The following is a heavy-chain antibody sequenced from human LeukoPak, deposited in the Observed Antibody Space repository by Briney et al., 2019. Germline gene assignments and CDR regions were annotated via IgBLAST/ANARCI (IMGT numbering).Heavy chain of an antibody. CDR1: GYTFTGYY. D-gene: IGHD1-7*01. V-gene: IGHV1-2*02. CDR2: INPNTGVT. Sequence: ASVKVSCKASGYTFTGYYMHWVRQAPGQGLEWMGWINPNTGVTNYARKFQGRVTMTRDTSISTAYMELSRLRSDDTAVYYCARMPPVELTEPWGQGTLVTVSS. J-gene: IGHJ5*02. CDR3: ARMPPVELTEP.